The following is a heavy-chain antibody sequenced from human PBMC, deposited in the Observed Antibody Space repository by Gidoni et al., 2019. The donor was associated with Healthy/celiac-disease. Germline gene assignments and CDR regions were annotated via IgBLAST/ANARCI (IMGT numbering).Heavy chain of an antibody. CDR2: IIPIFCTA. V-gene: IGHV1-69*01. Sequence: QVQLVQSGAEVKKPGSSVKVSCKAAGGTYSSYAISWVRQAPGQGLEWMGGIIPIFCTANYAQKFQGSVTITADESTSTAYMALSSLSSADTAVYYCARGALYYDFWSGYYPFDYWGQGTLVTVSS. CDR1: GGTYSSYA. J-gene: IGHJ4*02. CDR3: ARGALYYDFWSGYYPFDY. D-gene: IGHD3-3*01.